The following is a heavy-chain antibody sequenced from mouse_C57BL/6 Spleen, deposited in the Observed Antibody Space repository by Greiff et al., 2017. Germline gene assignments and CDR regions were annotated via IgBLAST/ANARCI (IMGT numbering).Heavy chain of an antibody. Sequence: QVQLKQPGAELVMPGASVKLSCKASGYTFTSYWMHWVKQRPGQGLEWIGEIDPSDSYTNYNQKFKGKSTLTVDKSSSTAYMQLSSLTSEDSAVYYCARSREAMDYWGQGTSVTVSS. CDR3: ARSREAMDY. J-gene: IGHJ4*01. CDR2: IDPSDSYT. CDR1: GYTFTSYW. V-gene: IGHV1-69*01.